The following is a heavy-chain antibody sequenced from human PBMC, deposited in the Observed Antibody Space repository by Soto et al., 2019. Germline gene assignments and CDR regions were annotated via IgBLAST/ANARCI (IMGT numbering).Heavy chain of an antibody. CDR2: ITHDGANG. CDR1: GFIFRSYA. D-gene: IGHD1-26*01. Sequence: GRSLRLSCLASGFIFRSYAMHWVRQAPGKGLEWVAVITHDGANGYYADSVRGRFAISRDNSKSTLFLQMNSLRPEDTAVYYCARAFSGSYPNFDYWGQGTLVTVSS. CDR3: ARAFSGSYPNFDY. J-gene: IGHJ4*02. V-gene: IGHV3-30*09.